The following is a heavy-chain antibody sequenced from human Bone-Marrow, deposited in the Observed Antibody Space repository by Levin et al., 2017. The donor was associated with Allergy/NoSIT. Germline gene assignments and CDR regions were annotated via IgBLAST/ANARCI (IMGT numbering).Heavy chain of an antibody. Sequence: SETLSLTCTVSGGSISSSSYYWGWIRQPPGKGLEWIGSIYYSGSTYYNPSLKSRVTISVDTSKNQFSLKLSSVTAADTAVYYCARHDCSGGSCYSGAFDIWGQGTMVTVSS. D-gene: IGHD2-15*01. J-gene: IGHJ3*02. CDR1: GGSISSSSYY. V-gene: IGHV4-39*01. CDR3: ARHDCSGGSCYSGAFDI. CDR2: IYYSGST.